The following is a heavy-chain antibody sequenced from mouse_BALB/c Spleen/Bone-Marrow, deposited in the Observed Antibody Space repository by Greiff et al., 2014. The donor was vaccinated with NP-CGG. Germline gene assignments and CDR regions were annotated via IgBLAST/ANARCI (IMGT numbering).Heavy chain of an antibody. J-gene: IGHJ4*01. Sequence: QVQLKESGAELVRPGTSVKVSCKASGYAFTNYLIEWVKQRPGQGLEWIGVINPGSGGTNYNEKFKGKATLTADKSSSTAYMQLSSLTPDDSAVYFCARGGDYGFMDYWGQGTSVTVSS. V-gene: IGHV1-54*01. CDR3: ARGGDYGFMDY. CDR1: GYAFTNYL. D-gene: IGHD1-2*01. CDR2: INPGSGGT.